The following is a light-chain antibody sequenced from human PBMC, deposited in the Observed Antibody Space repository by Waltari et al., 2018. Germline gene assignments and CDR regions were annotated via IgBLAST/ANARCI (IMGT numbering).Light chain of an antibody. CDR1: QSISSY. J-gene: IGKJ1*01. CDR3: QQSYSTLWT. CDR2: AAS. V-gene: IGKV1-39*01. Sequence: DIQMTXXXXXXSASVGDXXXITCRASQSISSYLNWYQQKPGKAPKLLIYAASSLQSGVPSRFSGSGSGTDFTLTISSLQPEDFATYYCQQSYSTLWTFGQGTKVEIK.